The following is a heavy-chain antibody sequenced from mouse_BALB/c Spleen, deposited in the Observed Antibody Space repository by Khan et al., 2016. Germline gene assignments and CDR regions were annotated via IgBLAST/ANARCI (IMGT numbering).Heavy chain of an antibody. V-gene: IGHV3-1*02. D-gene: IGHD2-4*01. Sequence: VQLQQSGPDLVKPSQSLSLTCTVTGYSISSGYSWHWIRQFPGNKLEWMGCIRYSGSTNYNPSLQSRISITPDTSKNQFFLQLNSVTSEDTARYYCARNDYDEGSCAIDYWGQGTSVTVSS. J-gene: IGHJ4*01. CDR3: ARNDYDEGSCAIDY. CDR1: GYSISSGYS. CDR2: IRYSGST.